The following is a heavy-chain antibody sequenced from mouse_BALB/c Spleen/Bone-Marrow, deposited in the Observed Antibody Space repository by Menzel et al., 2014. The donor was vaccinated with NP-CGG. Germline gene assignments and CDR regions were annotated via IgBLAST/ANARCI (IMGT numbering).Heavy chain of an antibody. CDR1: GFTFTDYY. V-gene: IGHV7-3*02. J-gene: IGHJ1*01. Sequence: EVMLVESGGGLVRPGGSLRLSCATSGFTFTDYYMSWVRQPPGKALEWLGFIRNKANGYTTEYSASVKGRFTISRDNSQSILYFQMNTLRAEDSATCYCARDINYGYYWYFDVWGAGTTVTVSS. D-gene: IGHD2-2*01. CDR3: ARDINYGYYWYFDV. CDR2: IRNKANGYTT.